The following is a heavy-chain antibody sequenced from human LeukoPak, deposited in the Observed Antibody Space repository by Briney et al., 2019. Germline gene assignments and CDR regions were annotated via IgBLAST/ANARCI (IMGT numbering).Heavy chain of an antibody. Sequence: SETLSLTCTVSGYSISSGYYWGWIRQPPGKGLEWIGSIYHSGSTYYNPSLKSRVTISVDTSKNQFSLKLSSVTAADTAVYYCARVRAAVAGTRYFDYWGQGTLVTVSS. J-gene: IGHJ4*02. CDR3: ARVRAAVAGTRYFDY. D-gene: IGHD6-19*01. CDR2: IYHSGST. CDR1: GYSISSGYY. V-gene: IGHV4-38-2*02.